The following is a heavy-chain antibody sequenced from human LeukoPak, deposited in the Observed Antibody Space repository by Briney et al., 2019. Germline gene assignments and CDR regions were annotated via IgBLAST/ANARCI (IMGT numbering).Heavy chain of an antibody. J-gene: IGHJ5*02. CDR1: GGSISSSNW. CDR3: ARDSGPWGVFDP. Sequence: KPSETLSLTCAVSGGSISSSNWWNWVRQPPGKGLEWIGEIHHSGRTNYNPPLKSRVTISVDKSKNQFSLKLSSVTAADTAVYYCARDSGPWGVFDPWGQGTLVTVSS. D-gene: IGHD3-10*01. V-gene: IGHV4-4*02. CDR2: IHHSGRT.